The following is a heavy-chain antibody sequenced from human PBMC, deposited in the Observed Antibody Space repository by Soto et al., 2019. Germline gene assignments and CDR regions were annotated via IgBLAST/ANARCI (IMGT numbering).Heavy chain of an antibody. V-gene: IGHV4-59*08. CDR2: IFDSGNA. J-gene: IGHJ4*02. Sequence: QVQLQESGPGLVKPSETLSLICTVSGGSINSYCWSWIRQPPGKGLEWIAYIFDSGNANYNPSLKSRVTISVDTSKNQFSLKLTSVTAADTAVYYCARHRRTTVAKFYFDNWGQGALVTVSS. CDR1: GGSINSYC. CDR3: ARHRRTTVAKFYFDN. D-gene: IGHD4-4*01.